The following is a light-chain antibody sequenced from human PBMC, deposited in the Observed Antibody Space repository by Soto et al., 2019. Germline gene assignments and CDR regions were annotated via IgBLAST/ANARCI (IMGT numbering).Light chain of an antibody. J-gene: IGLJ2*01. Sequence: QSVLTQPPSASGAPGQTVTISCSGRSSNIGSNYVYWYQQLPETAPRLLLYRADQRPSGIPDRFSGSKSGTSASLAINGLRSEDEADYYCAAWDDTLSGRVFGGGTKLTVL. CDR1: SSNIGSNY. CDR2: RAD. CDR3: AAWDDTLSGRV. V-gene: IGLV1-47*01.